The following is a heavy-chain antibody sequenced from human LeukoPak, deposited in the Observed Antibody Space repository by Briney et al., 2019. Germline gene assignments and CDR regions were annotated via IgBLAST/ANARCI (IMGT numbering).Heavy chain of an antibody. CDR2: IIPIFGTA. J-gene: IGHJ6*03. V-gene: IGHV1-69*13. Sequence: ASVKVSCKASGGTFSSYAISWVRQAPGQGLEWMGGIIPIFGTANYAQKFQGRVTITADESTSTAYMELSSLRSEDTAVYYCASGIYGLGYCSSTSCSGYYYYYMDVWGKGTTVTVSS. D-gene: IGHD2-2*01. CDR3: ASGIYGLGYCSSTSCSGYYYYYMDV. CDR1: GGTFSSYA.